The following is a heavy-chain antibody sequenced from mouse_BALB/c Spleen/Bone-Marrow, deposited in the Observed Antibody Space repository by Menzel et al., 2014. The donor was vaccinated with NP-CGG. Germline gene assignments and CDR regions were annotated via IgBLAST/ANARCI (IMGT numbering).Heavy chain of an antibody. J-gene: IGHJ4*01. D-gene: IGHD2-1*01. CDR2: VRNKANGYTT. Sequence: EVHLVESGGGLVQPGGSLRLSCATSGFTFTDYYMSWVRQPPGKALEWLGFVRNKANGYTTEYSASVKGRFTISRDNSQSILYRQMNTLRAEDSATYYCARSLYPRAMDYWGQGTSVTVSS. CDR1: GFTFTDYY. V-gene: IGHV7-3*02. CDR3: ARSLYPRAMDY.